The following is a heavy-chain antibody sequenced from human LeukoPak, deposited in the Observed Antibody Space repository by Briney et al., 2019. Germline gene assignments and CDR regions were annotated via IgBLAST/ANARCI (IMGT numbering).Heavy chain of an antibody. CDR1: GGSFSGYY. V-gene: IGHV4-34*01. D-gene: IGHD6-6*01. J-gene: IGHJ4*02. CDR2: INHSGST. CDR3: ARTSSSSPYYFDY. Sequence: SETLSLTCAVYGGSFSGYYWSWIRQPPGKGLEWIGEINHSGSTNYNPSLKSRVTISVDTSKNQFSLKLISVTAADTAVYYCARTSSSSPYYFDYWGQGTLVTVSS.